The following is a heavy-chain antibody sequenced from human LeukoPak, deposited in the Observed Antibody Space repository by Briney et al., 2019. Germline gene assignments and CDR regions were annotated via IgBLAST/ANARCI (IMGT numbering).Heavy chain of an antibody. Sequence: ASVKVSCKASGYTFTSYGISWVRQAPGRGLEWMGWISAYNGNTNYAQKLQGRVTMTTDTSTSTAYMELRSLRSDDTAVYYCARDPLRWGFPPYDYWGQGTLVTVSS. CDR2: ISAYNGNT. J-gene: IGHJ4*02. CDR3: ARDPLRWGFPPYDY. V-gene: IGHV1-18*01. D-gene: IGHD2-21*01. CDR1: GYTFTSYG.